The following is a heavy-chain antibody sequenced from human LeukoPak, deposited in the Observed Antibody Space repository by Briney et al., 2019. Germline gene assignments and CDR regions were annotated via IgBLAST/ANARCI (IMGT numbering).Heavy chain of an antibody. CDR1: GFTFSNVW. J-gene: IGHJ4*02. D-gene: IGHD4/OR15-4a*01. V-gene: IGHV3-23*01. CDR3: AKESGALGAPLYDY. Sequence: PGGSLRLSCAASGFTFSNVWMSWVRQAPGEGLEWVSGISDNGGGTYYADSVKGRFTISRDNSKNMLYLQMNSLRAEDTAVYYCAKESGALGAPLYDYWGQGILVTGSS. CDR2: ISDNGGGT.